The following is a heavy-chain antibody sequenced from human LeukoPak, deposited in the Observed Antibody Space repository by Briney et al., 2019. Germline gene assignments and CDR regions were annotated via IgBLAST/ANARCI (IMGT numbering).Heavy chain of an antibody. J-gene: IGHJ4*02. CDR3: ARDEHLWEISH. V-gene: IGHV3-74*01. CDR1: GFTFSNYW. D-gene: IGHD3-16*01. Sequence: GGSLRLSCAASGFTFSNYWIHWVRQAPGKGLVWVSRIGENGRTTTYADSVKGRFTISRDNAKNSVYLQMNSLRAEDTAVYYCARDEHLWEISHWGQGTLVTVSS. CDR2: IGENGRTT.